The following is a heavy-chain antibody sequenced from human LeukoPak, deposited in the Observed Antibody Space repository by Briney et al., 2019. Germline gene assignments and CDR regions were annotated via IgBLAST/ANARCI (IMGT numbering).Heavy chain of an antibody. CDR2: TRTKANSYTT. CDR3: ARVGRYFDAFDI. D-gene: IGHD1-26*01. J-gene: IGHJ3*02. Sequence: GGSLRLSCAASGFTFSDHYMDWVRQAPGKGLEWVGRTRTKANSYTTEYAASVKGRFSISRDDSKNSLYLQTNSLKTEDTAVYYCARVGRYFDAFDIWGQGTMVTVSS. V-gene: IGHV3-72*01. CDR1: GFTFSDHY.